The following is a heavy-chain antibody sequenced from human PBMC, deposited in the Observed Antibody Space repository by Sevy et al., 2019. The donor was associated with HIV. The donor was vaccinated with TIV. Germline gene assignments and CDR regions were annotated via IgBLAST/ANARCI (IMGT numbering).Heavy chain of an antibody. CDR1: GFTFSSYA. J-gene: IGHJ2*01. CDR2: ISGSGGST. D-gene: IGHD4-17*01. V-gene: IGHV3-23*01. Sequence: GGSLRLSCAASGFTFSSYAMSWVRQAPGKGLEWVSAISGSGGSTYYADSAKGRFTISRDNSKNTLYLQMNSLRAEDTAVYYCATAHYGDYMFWYFDLWGRGTLVTVSS. CDR3: ATAHYGDYMFWYFDL.